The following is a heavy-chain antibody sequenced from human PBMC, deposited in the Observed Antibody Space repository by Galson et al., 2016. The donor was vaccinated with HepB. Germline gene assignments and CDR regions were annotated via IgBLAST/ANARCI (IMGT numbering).Heavy chain of an antibody. Sequence: SLRLSCAASGLNFINYAVHWVRQAPGKGLEWVSSISGYGGGIYYADSVKGRFTISRDNSKNTVFLQMNSLRAEDTAVYYCAKGLLKFDYWGQGTLVTVSS. CDR2: ISGYGGGI. J-gene: IGHJ4*02. V-gene: IGHV3-23*01. CDR1: GLNFINYA. CDR3: AKGLLKFDY.